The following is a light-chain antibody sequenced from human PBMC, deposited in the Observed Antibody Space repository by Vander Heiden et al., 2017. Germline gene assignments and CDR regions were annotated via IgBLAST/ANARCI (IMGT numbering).Light chain of an antibody. CDR1: SSNIGSND. J-gene: IGLJ3*02. CDR2: SNN. CDR3: AAWDDSLSGWV. Sequence: QSVLPQPPSASGTPGQRVTISCSGSSSNIGSNDVYWYQPRPGTAPNLLIYSNNQRPSGVPDRFSGSKSGTSASLAISGLRAEDEADYYCAAWDDSLSGWVFGGGTKLTVL. V-gene: IGLV1-47*02.